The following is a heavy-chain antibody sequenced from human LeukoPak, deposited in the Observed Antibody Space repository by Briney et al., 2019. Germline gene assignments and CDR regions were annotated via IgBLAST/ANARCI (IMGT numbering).Heavy chain of an antibody. J-gene: IGHJ3*02. D-gene: IGHD6-6*01. V-gene: IGHV5-51*01. CDR3: ARQKGIAARSPFDAFDI. Sequence: GESLKISCKGSGYSFTSYWIGWVRQMPGKGLEWTGIIYPGDSDTRYSPSFQGQVTISADKSISAAYLQWSSLKASDTAMYYCARQKGIAARSPFDAFDIWGQGTMVTVSS. CDR2: IYPGDSDT. CDR1: GYSFTSYW.